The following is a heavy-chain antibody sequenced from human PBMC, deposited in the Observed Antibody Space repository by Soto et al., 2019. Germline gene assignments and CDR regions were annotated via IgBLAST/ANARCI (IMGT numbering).Heavy chain of an antibody. Sequence: LTCTVSGTSISSYYWSWIRQPPGKGLERVGLIKSKTDGGTTDYAAPVKGRFTISRDDSKNTLYLQMNSLKTEDTAVYYCAPAPMTPFDYWGQGTLVTVSS. CDR3: APAPMTPFDY. CDR2: IKSKTDGGTT. J-gene: IGHJ4*02. CDR1: GTSISSYY. V-gene: IGHV3-15*01.